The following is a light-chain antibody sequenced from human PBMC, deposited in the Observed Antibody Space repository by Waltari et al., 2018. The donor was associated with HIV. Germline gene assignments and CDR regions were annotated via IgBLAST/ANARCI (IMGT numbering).Light chain of an antibody. V-gene: IGLV2-14*03. Sequence: QSALTQPASVSGSPGQSLTISCTGTNSDIGTYNYVSWYQQPSGKAPRLLISEVNNRHSGVSNRFSGSKAGNTASLSISGLQAEDEGKYYCSSYTATKILVFGGGTDVTVL. CDR2: EVN. J-gene: IGLJ2*01. CDR1: NSDIGTYNY. CDR3: SSYTATKILV.